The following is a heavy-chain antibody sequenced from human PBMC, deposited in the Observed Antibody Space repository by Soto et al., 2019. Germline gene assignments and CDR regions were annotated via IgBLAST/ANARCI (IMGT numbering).Heavy chain of an antibody. CDR2: ISGSGGST. J-gene: IGHJ4*02. CDR3: AKGDGNYYDSSGYYPFDY. Sequence: PGGSLRLSCAASGFTFSSYAMSWVRQAPGKGLEWVSAISGSGGSTYYADSVKGRFTISRDNSKNTLYLQMNSLRAEDTAVYYRAKGDGNYYDSSGYYPFDYWGPGTLVTVSS. D-gene: IGHD3-22*01. CDR1: GFTFSSYA. V-gene: IGHV3-23*01.